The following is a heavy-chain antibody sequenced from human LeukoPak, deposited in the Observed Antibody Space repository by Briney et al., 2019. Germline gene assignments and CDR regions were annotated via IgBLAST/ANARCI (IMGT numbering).Heavy chain of an antibody. Sequence: GGSLRLSCAASGFTFSSYEMNWVRQAPGKGLEWVSYISSSGSTIYYADSVKGRFTISRDNAKNSLYLQMNSLRAGDTAVYYCARDGYCSSTSCYDVDYYYGMDVWGQGTTVTVSS. CDR1: GFTFSSYE. V-gene: IGHV3-48*03. CDR3: ARDGYCSSTSCYDVDYYYGMDV. J-gene: IGHJ6*02. D-gene: IGHD2-2*01. CDR2: ISSSGSTI.